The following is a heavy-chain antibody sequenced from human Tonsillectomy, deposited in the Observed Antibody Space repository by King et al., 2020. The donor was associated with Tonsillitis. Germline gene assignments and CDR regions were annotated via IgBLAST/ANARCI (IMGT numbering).Heavy chain of an antibody. CDR2: FDPEDGET. J-gene: IGHJ4*02. CDR3: ATVEASPGDIVATMGFDY. V-gene: IGHV1-24*01. D-gene: IGHD5-12*01. CDR1: GYTLTELS. Sequence: QLVQSGAEVKKPGASVKVSCKVSGYTLTELSMHWVRQAPGKGLEWMGGFDPEDGETIYAQKFQGRVTMTEDTSTDTAYMELSSLRSEDTAVYYCATVEASPGDIVATMGFDYWGQGPLVSVSS.